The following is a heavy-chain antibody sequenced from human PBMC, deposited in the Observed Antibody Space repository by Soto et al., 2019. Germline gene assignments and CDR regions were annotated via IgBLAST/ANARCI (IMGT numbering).Heavy chain of an antibody. Sequence: SVKVSCKACGGSFSSYSISWVQQAPGQGLEWMGWSIPIFGTANYAQKFQGRVTITADESTSTAYMELSSLRSEDTAVYYCASGVTQESDDSSGYGSPPYYYYYYGMDVWGKGTTVTVSS. V-gene: IGHV1-69*13. CDR1: GGSFSSYS. J-gene: IGHJ6*04. CDR3: ASGVTQESDDSSGYGSPPYYYYYYGMDV. CDR2: SIPIFGTA. D-gene: IGHD3-22*01.